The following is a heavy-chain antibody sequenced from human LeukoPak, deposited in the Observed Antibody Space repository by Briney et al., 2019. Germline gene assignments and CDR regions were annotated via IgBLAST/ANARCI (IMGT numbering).Heavy chain of an antibody. V-gene: IGHV3-15*07. CDR2: IKSKTDGGTT. Sequence: GGSLRLSCAASGFTFSNAWMNWVRQAPGKGLEWVGRIKSKTDGGTTDYAAPVKGRFTISRDDSKNTLYLQMNSLKTEDTAVYYCTTDRLEYYYDSSGYYHTTLVDYWGQGTLVTVSS. J-gene: IGHJ4*02. CDR1: GFTFSNAW. CDR3: TTDRLEYYYDSSGYYHTTLVDY. D-gene: IGHD3-22*01.